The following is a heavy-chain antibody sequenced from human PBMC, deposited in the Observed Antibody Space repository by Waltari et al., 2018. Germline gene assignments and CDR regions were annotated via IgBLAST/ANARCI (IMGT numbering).Heavy chain of an antibody. J-gene: IGHJ4*02. D-gene: IGHD4-17*01. Sequence: SGFTLSTYDMHWVRQVRGQGLEWVSGLGSAGDKYYSESVRGRFSISRENARNPLSLQMNSLRAEDTAVYYCVRSTTESRGPYTVDFDYWGQGTLVSVSS. CDR1: GFTLSTYD. CDR3: VRSTTESRGPYTVDFDY. V-gene: IGHV3-13*01. CDR2: LGSAGDK.